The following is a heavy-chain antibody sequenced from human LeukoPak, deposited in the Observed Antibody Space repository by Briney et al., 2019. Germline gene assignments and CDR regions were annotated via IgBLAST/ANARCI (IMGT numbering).Heavy chain of an antibody. CDR2: INWSGGST. CDR1: GFTFSSYD. V-gene: IGHV3-20*04. Sequence: PGGSLRLSCTASGFTFSSYDMNWVRQAPGKGLEWFSGINWSGGSTGYADPLRGRFTISRDNAKNSLYLQMDSLRAEDTALYYCARAPITSPFYFDYWGQGTLVTVSS. CDR3: ARAPITSPFYFDY. D-gene: IGHD2-2*01. J-gene: IGHJ4*02.